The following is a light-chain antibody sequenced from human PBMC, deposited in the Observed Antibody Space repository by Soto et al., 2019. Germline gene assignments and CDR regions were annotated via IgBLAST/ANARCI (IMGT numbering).Light chain of an antibody. CDR1: QGIRSY. J-gene: IGKJ4*01. V-gene: IGKV1-9*01. CDR2: AAS. Sequence: DIQLTQSPSFLSASVGDRVTITCRASQGIRSYLAWYQQKPGKAPKLLIYAASTLQSGVPSRFSGSGSGTEFTLTISSLQPEDFATYYWQQLNSYPLTFGGGTKVEIK. CDR3: QQLNSYPLT.